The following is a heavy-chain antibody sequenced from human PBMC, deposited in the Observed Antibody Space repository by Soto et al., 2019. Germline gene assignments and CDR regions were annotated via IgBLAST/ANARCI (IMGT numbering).Heavy chain of an antibody. CDR2: ISGGGGST. Sequence: EVQLLESGGGLVQPGGSLRLSCAASGFTFSSYALSWVRQAPGKGLEWVSLISGGGGSTYYADSVKGRFTISRDNSKNTLYLQMNSLRAEDTAVYHCAKGYSSSWFGVDYWGQGTLVTVSS. CDR3: AKGYSSSWFGVDY. V-gene: IGHV3-23*01. D-gene: IGHD6-13*01. CDR1: GFTFSSYA. J-gene: IGHJ4*02.